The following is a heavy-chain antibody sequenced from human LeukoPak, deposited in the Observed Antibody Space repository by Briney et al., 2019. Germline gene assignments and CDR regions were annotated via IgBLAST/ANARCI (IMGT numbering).Heavy chain of an antibody. CDR2: IYSGGNT. D-gene: IGHD4-11*01. Sequence: GGSLRLSCAASGFTVGSNYLTWVRQTPGKGLEWVSVIYSGGNTYYADSVKGRFTISRDNSKNTLYLQMNSLRAEDTAVYYCARDMTAETTGDYWGQGTLVTVSS. CDR1: GFTVGSNY. J-gene: IGHJ4*02. CDR3: ARDMTAETTGDY. V-gene: IGHV3-66*01.